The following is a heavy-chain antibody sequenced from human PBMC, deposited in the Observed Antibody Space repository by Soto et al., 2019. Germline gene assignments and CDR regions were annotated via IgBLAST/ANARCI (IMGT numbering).Heavy chain of an antibody. V-gene: IGHV1-18*04. CDR2: ISAYNGNT. Sequence: ASVKVSCKASGYTFTSYGISWVRQAPGQGLEWMGWISAYNGNTNYAQKLQGRVTMTTDTSTSTAYMELRSLRSDDTAVYYCARDRYYDSSGYYGYWGQATLVTVSS. CDR3: ARDRYYDSSGYYGY. CDR1: GYTFTSYG. J-gene: IGHJ4*02. D-gene: IGHD3-22*01.